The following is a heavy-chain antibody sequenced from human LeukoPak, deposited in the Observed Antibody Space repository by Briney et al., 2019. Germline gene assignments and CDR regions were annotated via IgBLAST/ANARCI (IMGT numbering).Heavy chain of an antibody. CDR3: ARQTGSWLQLIDY. J-gene: IGHJ4*02. V-gene: IGHV5-10-1*01. D-gene: IGHD5-24*01. CDR1: GYSFTSYW. CDR2: IDPSDSYT. Sequence: GESLKISCKGPGYSFTSYWISWVRQMPGKGLEWMGRIDPSDSYTDYSPSFQGHVTISADKSISTAYLQWSSLKASDTAMYYCARQTGSWLQLIDYWGQGTLVTVSS.